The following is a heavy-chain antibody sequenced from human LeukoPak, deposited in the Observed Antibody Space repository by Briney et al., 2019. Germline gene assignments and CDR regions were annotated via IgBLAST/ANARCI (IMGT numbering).Heavy chain of an antibody. D-gene: IGHD5-12*01. CDR3: ARGGVVAATDY. CDR1: GFIFSNYW. J-gene: IGHJ4*02. CDR2: IHSDGSIT. V-gene: IGHV3-74*01. Sequence: GGSLRLSCAASGFIFSNYWMHWVRQAPGKGLVWVSQIHSDGSITGYADSVKDRFTISRDNAKNTLYLQMNSLRAEDTAVFYCARGGVVAATDYWGQGTVVTVSS.